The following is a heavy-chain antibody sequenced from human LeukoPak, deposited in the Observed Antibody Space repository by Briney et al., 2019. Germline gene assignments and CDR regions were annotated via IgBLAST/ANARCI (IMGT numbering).Heavy chain of an antibody. D-gene: IGHD6-13*01. CDR2: IYYSGST. CDR1: GGSISSGDYY. V-gene: IGHV4-30-4*08. CDR3: AREGVGYSSSWYDDYFDY. J-gene: IGHJ4*02. Sequence: SETLSLTCTVSGGSISSGDYYWSWIREPPGKGLEWIGYIYYSGSTYYNPSLKSRVTISVDTSKNQFSLKLSSVTAADTAVYYCAREGVGYSSSWYDDYFDYWGQGTLVTVSS.